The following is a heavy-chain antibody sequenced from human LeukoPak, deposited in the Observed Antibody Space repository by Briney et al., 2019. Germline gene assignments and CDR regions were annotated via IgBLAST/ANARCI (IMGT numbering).Heavy chain of an antibody. V-gene: IGHV1-24*01. CDR2: FDPEDGET. Sequence: ASVKVSCKVSGDILIELSMHWVRQAPGKGLEWMGGFDPEDGETIYAQKFQGRVTMTEDTSTDTAYMELSSLRSEDTAVYYCATDPFDYWGQGTLVTVSS. CDR1: GDILIELS. CDR3: ATDPFDY. J-gene: IGHJ4*02.